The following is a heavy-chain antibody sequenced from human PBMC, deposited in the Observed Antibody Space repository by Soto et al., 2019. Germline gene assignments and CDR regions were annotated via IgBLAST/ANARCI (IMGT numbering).Heavy chain of an antibody. Sequence: PGESLKIACKGSGYSFTSYWIGWVRQMPGKGLQWMGIIYPGDSDTRYSPTFQGQVTISAVKSISTAYLQWSSLKASDTAMYYCASGGSYSSGWYASAFDIWGQGTMVTVSS. J-gene: IGHJ3*02. CDR1: GYSFTSYW. CDR3: ASGGSYSSGWYASAFDI. V-gene: IGHV5-51*01. D-gene: IGHD6-19*01. CDR2: IYPGDSDT.